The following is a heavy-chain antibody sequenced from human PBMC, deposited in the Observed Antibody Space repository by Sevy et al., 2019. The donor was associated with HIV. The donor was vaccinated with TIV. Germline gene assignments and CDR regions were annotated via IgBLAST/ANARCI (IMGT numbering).Heavy chain of an antibody. CDR2: IKTKADGGTT. CDR1: GFTFSSAW. D-gene: IGHD3-22*01. CDR3: SYYYDSSGYPYFDY. V-gene: IGHV3-15*01. J-gene: IGHJ4*02. Sequence: GVSLRLSCAASGFTFSSAWMSWVRQAPGKGLEWVGRIKTKADGGTTDYAAPVKDRFTISRDDSKNTLYLQMNSLKTEDTAVYYCSYYYDSSGYPYFDYWGQGTLVTVSS.